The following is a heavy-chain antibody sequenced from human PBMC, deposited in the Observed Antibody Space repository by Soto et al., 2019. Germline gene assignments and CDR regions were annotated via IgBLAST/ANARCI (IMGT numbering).Heavy chain of an antibody. V-gene: IGHV3-53*01. CDR1: VFTFSRNY. CDR3: AKRPTSGLDSPFSGGFDI. Sequence: GGSLRLPGAASVFTFSRNYMRWVRQAPGNGLERVSVIYSGXSTYYADSLKGRFTISRDNSNNTLYLQRNSLRAEDTAVYFCAKRPTSGLDSPFSGGFDIWGLGTLVTVSS. D-gene: IGHD6-19*01. CDR2: IYSGXST. J-gene: IGHJ3*02.